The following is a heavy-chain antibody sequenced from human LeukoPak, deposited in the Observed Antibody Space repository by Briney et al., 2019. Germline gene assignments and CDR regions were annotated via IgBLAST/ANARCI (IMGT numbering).Heavy chain of an antibody. Sequence: PSETLSLTCTVSGGSITSYYWNWIRQPPGKGLEWIGYIYYSGSTNYNPSLKSRVTISVDTSKNQFSLELTSVTAADTAVYYCARGIYCSGGSCYCDYWGQGTLVTVPS. CDR1: GGSITSYY. V-gene: IGHV4-59*01. CDR2: IYYSGST. J-gene: IGHJ4*02. CDR3: ARGIYCSGGSCYCDY. D-gene: IGHD2-15*01.